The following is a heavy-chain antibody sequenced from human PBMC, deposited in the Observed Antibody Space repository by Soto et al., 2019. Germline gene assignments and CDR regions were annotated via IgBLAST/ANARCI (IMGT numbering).Heavy chain of an antibody. D-gene: IGHD2-2*01. CDR2: IYLIGST. Sequence: PSETLSLTCAVSGGSISSGDYSWSWIRQPPGKGLEWIGYIYLIGSTYYSPSLKSRVTISIDRSKNQFSLNLSSVTAADTAVYYCVRVPTPWGQGTLVTVAS. CDR1: GGSISSGDYS. J-gene: IGHJ5*02. V-gene: IGHV4-30-2*01. CDR3: VRVPTP.